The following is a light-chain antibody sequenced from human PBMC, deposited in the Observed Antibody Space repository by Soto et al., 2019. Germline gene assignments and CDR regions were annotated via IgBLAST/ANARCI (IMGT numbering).Light chain of an antibody. CDR1: SSNIGAGYD. Sequence: QSFLSQPPGLPFAPGQSVTIACTGSSSNIGAGYDVHLYHHVPGTAPRLLIFGNSNRPSGVPDRFSGSKSGPSAFLALTGLQAEDEADYYCQSYDTSLSGSGVFGTGTKVTVL. CDR3: QSYDTSLSGSGV. J-gene: IGLJ1*01. CDR2: GNS. V-gene: IGLV1-40*01.